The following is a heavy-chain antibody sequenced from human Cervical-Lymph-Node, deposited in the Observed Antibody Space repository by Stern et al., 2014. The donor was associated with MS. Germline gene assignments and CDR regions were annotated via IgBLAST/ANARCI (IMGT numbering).Heavy chain of an antibody. CDR2: ISWNSGDI. CDR1: GIIFGGYV. J-gene: IGHJ6*02. CDR3: AKDLGEVFYYGMDV. D-gene: IGHD2-21*01. V-gene: IGHV3-9*01. Sequence: VQLVESGGGLVQPGGSLRLSCAASGIIFGGYVMHWVRQAPGKGLEGGAGISWNSGDIAYTDSVKGRFTISRDNAKNSLYLHMNSLRAEDTALYYCAKDLGEVFYYGMDVWGQGTTVTVSS.